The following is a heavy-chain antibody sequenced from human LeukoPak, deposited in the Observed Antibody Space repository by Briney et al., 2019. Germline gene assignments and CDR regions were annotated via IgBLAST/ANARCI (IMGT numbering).Heavy chain of an antibody. CDR3: AREIYSYGIVDAFDI. Sequence: GGSLRLSCAASGFTFSNYAMSWVRQAPEKGLEWVSTLSGTGGSTYYADSVKGRFTISRDNSKNTLYLQVSSLRAEDTAVYYCAREIYSYGIVDAFDIWGQGTMVTVSS. J-gene: IGHJ3*02. D-gene: IGHD5-18*01. CDR1: GFTFSNYA. CDR2: LSGTGGST. V-gene: IGHV3-23*01.